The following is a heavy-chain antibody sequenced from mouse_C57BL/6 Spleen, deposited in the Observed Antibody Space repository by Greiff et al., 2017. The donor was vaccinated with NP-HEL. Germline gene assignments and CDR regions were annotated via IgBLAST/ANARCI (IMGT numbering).Heavy chain of an antibody. CDR3: ERYYGSLYDYAMDD. J-gene: IGHJ4*01. V-gene: IGHV1-55*01. CDR1: GYTFTSYW. CDR2: IYPGSGST. Sequence: VQLQQPGAELVKPGASVKMSCKASGYTFTSYWITWVKQRPGQGLEWIGDIYPGSGSTNYNEKFKSKATLTVDTSSSTAYMQLSSLTSEDSAVYYCERYYGSLYDYAMDDWGQGTSVTVAS. D-gene: IGHD1-1*01.